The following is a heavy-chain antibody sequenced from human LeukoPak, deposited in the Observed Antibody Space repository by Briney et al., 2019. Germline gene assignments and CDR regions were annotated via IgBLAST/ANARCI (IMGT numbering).Heavy chain of an antibody. D-gene: IGHD6-19*01. CDR1: GYTFTSYY. Sequence: ASVKVSCKASGYTFTSYYMHWVRQAPGQGLEWMGIINPSGGSTSCAQKFQGRVTMTRDTSTSTVYMELSSLRSEDTAVYYCARDLTGGWPDYWGQGTLVTVSS. J-gene: IGHJ4*02. CDR3: ARDLTGGWPDY. V-gene: IGHV1-46*01. CDR2: INPSGGST.